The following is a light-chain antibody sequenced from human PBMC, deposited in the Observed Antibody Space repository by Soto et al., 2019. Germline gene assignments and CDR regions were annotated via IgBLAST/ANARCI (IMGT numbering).Light chain of an antibody. CDR1: QSVSSN. J-gene: IGKJ4*01. CDR2: GAS. CDR3: QQYNNWPPLT. V-gene: IGKV3D-15*01. Sequence: EIVMTQSPATLSVSPGERATHSCRASQSVSSNLAWYQQKPGQAPRLLIYGASARATGIPDRFSGSGSGTDFTLTISRLEPEDFAVYYCQQYNNWPPLTFGGGTKVDI.